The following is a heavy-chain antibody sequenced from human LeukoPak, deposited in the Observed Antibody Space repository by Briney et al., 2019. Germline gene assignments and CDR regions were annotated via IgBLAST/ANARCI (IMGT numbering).Heavy chain of an antibody. CDR2: IYYSGST. D-gene: IGHD2-2*01. CDR3: ARVSCSSARCYSDHNWFDP. J-gene: IGHJ5*02. Sequence: SETLSLTCTVSGGSISSGGYYWSWIRQHPGKGLEWIGYIYYSGSTYYNPSRNSRCTISVDTSKNQFSLKLTSVTAADTAVYYCARVSCSSARCYSDHNWFDPWGQGTLVTVSS. V-gene: IGHV4-31*03. CDR1: GGSISSGGYY.